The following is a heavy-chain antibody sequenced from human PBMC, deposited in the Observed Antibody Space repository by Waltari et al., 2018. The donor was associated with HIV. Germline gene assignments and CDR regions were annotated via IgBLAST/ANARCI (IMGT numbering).Heavy chain of an antibody. D-gene: IGHD3-10*01. V-gene: IGHV1-46*01. J-gene: IGHJ4*02. CDR2: INPSCGST. CDR3: ARASISPRWFGSPGDY. Sequence: QVQVVQSGAEVKKPGASVKVSCKASGYTFSSHYMQWVRQAPGQGLGWMEIINPSCGSTSYAQKFQGRVTMTRDTSTSTVYMELSSLRSEDTAVYYCARASISPRWFGSPGDYWGQGTLVTVSS. CDR1: GYTFSSHY.